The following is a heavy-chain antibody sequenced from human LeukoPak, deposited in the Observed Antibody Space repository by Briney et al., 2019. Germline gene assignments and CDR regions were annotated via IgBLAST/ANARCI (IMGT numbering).Heavy chain of an antibody. CDR3: ARVPLWFGELAPIDY. Sequence: PSQTLSLTCAVSGGSISSGDYYWSWIRQPPGKGLEWIGYIYYSGSTYYNPSLKSRVTISVDTSKNQFSLKLSSVTAADTAVYYCARVPLWFGELAPIDYWGQGTLVTVSS. CDR2: IYYSGST. D-gene: IGHD3-10*01. CDR1: GGSISSGDYY. V-gene: IGHV4-30-4*01. J-gene: IGHJ4*02.